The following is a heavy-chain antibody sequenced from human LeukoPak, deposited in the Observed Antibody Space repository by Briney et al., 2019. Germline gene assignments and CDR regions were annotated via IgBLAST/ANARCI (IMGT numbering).Heavy chain of an antibody. J-gene: IGHJ4*02. V-gene: IGHV1-2*02. Sequence: ASVTVSCKASGYIFTSYYLHWVRQAPGQGPEWMGWIKDNSGDTNYAQKFQGRVTMTRDTSISTVYIELSRLTSDDTAVYYCTRVGDGYHYWGQGTLVTVSS. CDR2: IKDNSGDT. D-gene: IGHD3-22*01. CDR1: GYIFTSYY. CDR3: TRVGDGYHY.